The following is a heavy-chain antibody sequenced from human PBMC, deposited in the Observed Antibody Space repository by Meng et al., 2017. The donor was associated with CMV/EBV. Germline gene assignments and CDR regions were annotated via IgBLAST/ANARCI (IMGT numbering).Heavy chain of an antibody. CDR1: GYTFTSYG. J-gene: IGHJ6*02. D-gene: IGHD2-2*02. CDR3: ARDCSSTSCYRKWYYGMDV. Sequence: ASVTVSCKASGYTFTSYGISWVRQAPGQGLEWMGWISAYNGNPNYAQKLQGRVTMTTDTSTSTAYMEPRSLRSDDTAVYYCARDCSSTSCYRKWYYGMDVWGQGTTVTVSS. V-gene: IGHV1-18*01. CDR2: ISAYNGNP.